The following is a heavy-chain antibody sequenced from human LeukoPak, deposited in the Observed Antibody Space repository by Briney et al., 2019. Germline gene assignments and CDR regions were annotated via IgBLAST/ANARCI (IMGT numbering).Heavy chain of an antibody. Sequence: SQTLSLTCTVSGGSISSGSYYWSWIRQPAGKGLEWIGRIYTSGSTNYNPSLKSRVTISVDTSKNQFSLKLSSVPAADTAVYYCASGGVVPATYYYYYYMDVWGKGTTVTVSS. J-gene: IGHJ6*03. CDR2: IYTSGST. CDR3: ASGGVVPATYYYYYYMDV. V-gene: IGHV4-61*02. CDR1: GGSISSGSYY. D-gene: IGHD2-2*01.